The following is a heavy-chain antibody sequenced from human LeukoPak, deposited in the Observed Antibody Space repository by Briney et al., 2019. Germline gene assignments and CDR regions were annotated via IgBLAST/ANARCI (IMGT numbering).Heavy chain of an antibody. Sequence: GGSLRLSCAASGFTFSTTYMSWVRQAPGKGLEWVSLIYSGGGTYYAHSVKGRFTISRDNSKNTVYLQMNSLRAEDTAVYYCAKDLVGATSYWGQGTLVTVSS. D-gene: IGHD1-26*01. CDR2: IYSGGGT. CDR3: AKDLVGATSY. J-gene: IGHJ4*02. CDR1: GFTFSTTY. V-gene: IGHV3-53*05.